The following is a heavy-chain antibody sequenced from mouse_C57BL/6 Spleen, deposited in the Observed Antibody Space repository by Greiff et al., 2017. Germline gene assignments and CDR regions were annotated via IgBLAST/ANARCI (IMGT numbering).Heavy chain of an antibody. CDR1: GYAFSSSW. D-gene: IGHD3-2*02. J-gene: IGHJ1*03. CDR2: IYPGDGDT. V-gene: IGHV1-82*01. Sequence: VQLQQSGPELVKPGASVKISCKASGYAFSSSWMNWVKQRPGKGLEWIGRIYPGDGDTNYNGKFKGKATLTADKSSSTAYMQPSSLTSEDSAVSFCARGGSSGYWYFDVWGTGTTVTVSS. CDR3: ARGGSSGYWYFDV.